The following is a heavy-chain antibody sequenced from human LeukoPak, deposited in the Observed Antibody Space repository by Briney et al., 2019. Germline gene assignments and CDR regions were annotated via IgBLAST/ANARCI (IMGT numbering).Heavy chain of an antibody. D-gene: IGHD5-18*01. CDR2: ISGSGGST. Sequence: GGSLRLSCAASGFTFSSYGMSWVRQAPGKGLEWVSAISGSGGSTYYADSVKGRFTISRDNSKNTLYLQMNSLRAEDTAVYYCAKGGYSYGLKYFDYWGQGTLVTVSS. CDR1: GFTFSSYG. J-gene: IGHJ4*02. CDR3: AKGGYSYGLKYFDY. V-gene: IGHV3-23*01.